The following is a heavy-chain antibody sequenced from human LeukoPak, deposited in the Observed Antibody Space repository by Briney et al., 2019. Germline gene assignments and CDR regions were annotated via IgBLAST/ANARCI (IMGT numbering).Heavy chain of an antibody. D-gene: IGHD4-17*01. J-gene: IGHJ4*02. CDR3: ARGLEHTVTTNRYYFDY. CDR2: INHSGST. CDR1: GGSFSGYY. V-gene: IGHV4-34*01. Sequence: PSETLSLTCAVYGGSFSGYYWSWVRQPPGKGLEWIGEINHSGSTNYNPSLRSRVTISVDTSKNQFSLKLSSVTAADTAVYYCARGLEHTVTTNRYYFDYWGQGTLVTVYS.